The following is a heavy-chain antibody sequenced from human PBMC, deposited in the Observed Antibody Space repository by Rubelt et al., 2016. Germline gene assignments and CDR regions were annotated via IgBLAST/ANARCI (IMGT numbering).Heavy chain of an antibody. CDR2: INQDGSEK. J-gene: IGHJ6*02. D-gene: IGHD2-2*01. CDR3: TRLDVGYCSSTSCPNNYYYYGMDV. Sequence: GSLRLSCAASGFTFTTYWMSWVRQAPGKGLEWVANINQDGSEKYYVDSVRGRFTISRDNAKNSLYLQMNSLRGEDTAVYYCTRLDVGYCSSTSCPNNYYYYGMDVWGQGTTVTVSS. V-gene: IGHV3-7*03. CDR1: GFTFTTYW.